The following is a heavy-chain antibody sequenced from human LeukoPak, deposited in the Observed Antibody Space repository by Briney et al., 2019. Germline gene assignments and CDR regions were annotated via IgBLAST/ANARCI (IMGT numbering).Heavy chain of an antibody. CDR3: AKDLYGDFGGLDY. CDR1: GFTFSTYA. Sequence: GGSLRLSCAASGFTFSTYAMTWVRQAPGKGLEWVSAIGGNTGSTNYADSVKGRFTISRGNSKNTLYLQMHSLRAEDTAVYYCAKDLYGDFGGLDYWGQGTPVTVSS. V-gene: IGHV3-23*01. J-gene: IGHJ4*02. D-gene: IGHD2-8*01. CDR2: IGGNTGST.